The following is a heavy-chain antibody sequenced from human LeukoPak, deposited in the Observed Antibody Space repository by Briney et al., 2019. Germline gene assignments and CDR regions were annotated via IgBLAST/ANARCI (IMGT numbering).Heavy chain of an antibody. J-gene: IGHJ4*02. CDR3: ARDRYYYGSGSYYLADY. Sequence: PGGSLRLSCAASGFTFSSYGMHWVRQAPGKGLEWVAVIWYGGSNKYYADSVKGRFTISRDNSKNTLYLQMNSLRAEDTAVYYCARDRYYYGSGSYYLADYWGQGTLVTVSS. CDR1: GFTFSSYG. CDR2: IWYGGSNK. V-gene: IGHV3-33*01. D-gene: IGHD3-10*01.